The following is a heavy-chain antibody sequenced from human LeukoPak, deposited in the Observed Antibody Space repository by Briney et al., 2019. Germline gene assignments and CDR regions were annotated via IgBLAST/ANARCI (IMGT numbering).Heavy chain of an antibody. CDR2: VYYTGNT. CDR1: GGSISSRNSY. J-gene: IGHJ4*02. Sequence: SETLSLTCTVSGGSISSRNSYWGWIRQPPGKGLEWIGSVYYTGNTYYNASLKSRVTIVIDTSKNQISLRLTSVTATDTPMYYCARQTGSGLFTLPGGQGTLVTVSS. CDR3: ARQTGSGLFTLP. V-gene: IGHV4-39*01. D-gene: IGHD3/OR15-3a*01.